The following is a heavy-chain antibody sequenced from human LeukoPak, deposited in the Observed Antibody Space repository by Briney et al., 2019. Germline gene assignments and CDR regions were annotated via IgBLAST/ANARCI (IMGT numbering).Heavy chain of an antibody. D-gene: IGHD2-2*01. V-gene: IGHV3-15*01. J-gene: IGHJ5*02. CDR2: IKSKTDGGTT. CDR1: GFTFSNAW. Sequence: GGSLRLSCAASGFTFSNAWMSWVRQAPGKGLEWVCRIKSKTDGGTTDYAAPVKGRFTISRDDSKNTLYLQMNSLKTEDTAVYYCTTDGVHCSSTSCSWGQGTLVTVSS. CDR3: TTDGVHCSSTSCS.